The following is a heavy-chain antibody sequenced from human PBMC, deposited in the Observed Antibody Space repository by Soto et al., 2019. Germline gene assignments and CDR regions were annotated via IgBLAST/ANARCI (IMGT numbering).Heavy chain of an antibody. CDR2: ISSSATV. CDR1: GFTFSSYS. Sequence: EVQLVESGGGLVQPGGSLRLSCAASGFTFSSYSMNWVRQAPGKGLEWISYISSSATVYYADSVRGRFTISRDNAKNSLYLQMNSLRGEDTAVYYCARRGYSGYPFDCWGQGALVTVSS. V-gene: IGHV3-48*01. D-gene: IGHD5-12*01. CDR3: ARRGYSGYPFDC. J-gene: IGHJ4*02.